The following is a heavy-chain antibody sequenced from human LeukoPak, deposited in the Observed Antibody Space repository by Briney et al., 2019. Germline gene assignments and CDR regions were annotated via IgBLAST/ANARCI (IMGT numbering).Heavy chain of an antibody. CDR3: AKDFMDGLDY. Sequence: PGGSLRLSCAASGFTFDDYAMHWVRQAPGKGLEWVSGISWNSGSIGYADSVKGRFTISRDNAKNSLYLQMNSLRAEGTALYYCAKDFMDGLDYWGQGTLVTVSS. V-gene: IGHV3-9*01. J-gene: IGHJ4*02. CDR2: ISWNSGSI. CDR1: GFTFDDYA. D-gene: IGHD2-2*03.